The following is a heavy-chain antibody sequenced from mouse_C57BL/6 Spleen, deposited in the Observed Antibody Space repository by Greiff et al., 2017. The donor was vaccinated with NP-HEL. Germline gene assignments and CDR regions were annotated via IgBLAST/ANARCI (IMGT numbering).Heavy chain of an antibody. CDR2: ISDGGSYT. Sequence: EVKLVESGGGLVKPGGSLKLSCAASGFTFSSYAMSWVRQTPEKSLEWVATISDGGSYTYYPDNVKGRFTISRDNAKNNLYLQMSHLKSEDTAMYDCARDGGYYYGRTYWYFDVGGTGTTVTGSS. J-gene: IGHJ1*03. CDR3: ARDGGYYYGRTYWYFDV. CDR1: GFTFSSYA. V-gene: IGHV5-4*01. D-gene: IGHD1-1*01.